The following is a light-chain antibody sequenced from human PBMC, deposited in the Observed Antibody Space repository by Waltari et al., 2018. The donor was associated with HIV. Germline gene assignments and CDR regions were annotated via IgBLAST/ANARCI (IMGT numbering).Light chain of an antibody. V-gene: IGKV3-11*01. J-gene: IGKJ4*01. CDR1: QSVSRH. CDR2: ETS. CDR3: QQRGTWPPVT. Sequence: ELVLTQSPATLSVSPGERAILPCRASQSVSRHLAWYQQKSWQAPRLLIYETSTRAAGTPGRFTGSGSGTDFALTITGVEPADVAVYYCQQRGTWPPVTFGGGTKVEI.